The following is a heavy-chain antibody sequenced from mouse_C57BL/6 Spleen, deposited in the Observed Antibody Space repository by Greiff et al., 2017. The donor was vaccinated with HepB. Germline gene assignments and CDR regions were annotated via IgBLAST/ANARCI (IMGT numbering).Heavy chain of an antibody. CDR1: GFNIKDDY. CDR3: TGSNFDY. CDR2: IDPENGDS. Sequence: EVKLMESGAELVRPGASVKLSCTASGFNIKDDYMHWVKQRPEQGLEWIGWIDPENGDSEYASKFQGKATITADTSSNTAYLQLSSLTSEDTAVYYCTGSNFDYWGQGTTLTVSS. V-gene: IGHV14-4*01. D-gene: IGHD1-1*01. J-gene: IGHJ2*01.